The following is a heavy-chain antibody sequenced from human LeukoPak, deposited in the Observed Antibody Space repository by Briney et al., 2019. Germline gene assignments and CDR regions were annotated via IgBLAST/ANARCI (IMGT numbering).Heavy chain of an antibody. Sequence: GGSLRLSCAASGFTFDDYAMHWVRQAPGKGLEWVSLISGDGGSTYYADSVKGRFTISRDNSKNTLYLQMNSLRAEDTAVYYCARDPRYSTGWYWGRGTLVTVSS. CDR1: GFTFDDYA. CDR3: ARDPRYSTGWY. J-gene: IGHJ4*02. D-gene: IGHD6-19*01. V-gene: IGHV3-43*02. CDR2: ISGDGGST.